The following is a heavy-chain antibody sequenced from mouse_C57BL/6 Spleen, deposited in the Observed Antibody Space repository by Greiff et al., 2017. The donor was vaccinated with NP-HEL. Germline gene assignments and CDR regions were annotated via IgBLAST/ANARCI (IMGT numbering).Heavy chain of an antibody. CDR1: GFTFSSYG. CDR3: ARHPPGNYVDWYFDV. CDR2: ISSGGSYT. J-gene: IGHJ1*03. Sequence: EVQLVESGGDLVKPGGSLKLSCAASGFTFSSYGMSWVRQTPDKRLEWVATISSGGSYTYYPDSVKGRFTISRDNAKNTLYLQMSSLKSEDTAMYYCARHPPGNYVDWYFDVWGTGTTVTVSS. D-gene: IGHD2-1*01. V-gene: IGHV5-6*01.